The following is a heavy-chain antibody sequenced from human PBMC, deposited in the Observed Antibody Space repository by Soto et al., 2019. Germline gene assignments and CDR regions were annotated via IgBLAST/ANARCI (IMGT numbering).Heavy chain of an antibody. CDR2: FDPEDGET. J-gene: IGHJ6*02. CDR1: GYTLTELS. V-gene: IGHV1-24*01. CDR3: AIATGVGAPRSTTGGLYYYYYYGMDV. Sequence: ASVKVSCKVSGYTLTELSMHWVRQAPGKGLEWMGGFDPEDGETIYAQKFQGRVTMTEDTSTDTAYMELSSLRSEDTAVYYCAIATGVGAPRSTTGGLYYYYYYGMDVWGQGITVTVSS. D-gene: IGHD7-27*01.